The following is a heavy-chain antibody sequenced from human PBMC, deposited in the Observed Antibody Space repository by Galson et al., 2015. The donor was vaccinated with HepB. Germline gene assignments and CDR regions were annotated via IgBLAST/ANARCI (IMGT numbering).Heavy chain of an antibody. CDR1: GDSVSGNSVG. CDR2: TYYRSKWST. J-gene: IGHJ4*02. V-gene: IGHV6-1*01. Sequence: CAISGDSVSGNSVGWNWIRQSPSRGLEWLGRTYYRSKWSTDYAVSVKSRITINPDTSKNQFSLQLNSVTPEDTAVYYCAKFIHLGRGFDSWGQGTLVTVSS. D-gene: IGHD7-27*01. CDR3: AKFIHLGRGFDS.